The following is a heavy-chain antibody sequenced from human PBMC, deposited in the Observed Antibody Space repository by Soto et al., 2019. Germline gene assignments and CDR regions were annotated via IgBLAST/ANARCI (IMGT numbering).Heavy chain of an antibody. D-gene: IGHD5-18*01. J-gene: IGHJ6*02. Sequence: QVQLQESGPGLVKPSDTLSLTCAVSGYYISSSHWWGWIRQPPGKGLGWIGYIYYSGSTYYNPSLKSRVTMSVDTSKNQFSLKVSSVTAVDTAVYYCARSYRDYGMDVWGQGTTVTVSS. V-gene: IGHV4-28*01. CDR1: GYYISSSHW. CDR2: IYYSGST. CDR3: ARSYRDYGMDV.